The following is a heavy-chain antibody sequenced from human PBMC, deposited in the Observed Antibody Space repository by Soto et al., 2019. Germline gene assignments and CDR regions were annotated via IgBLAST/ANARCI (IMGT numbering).Heavy chain of an antibody. CDR1: GGSISSYY. Sequence: QVQLQESGPGLVKPSETLSLTCTVSGGSISSYYWSWIRQPPGKGLEWIGYSYYSGSTNYNPTLISRVTISVDTSKNQLSRYLSSATAADTAVYYCARRYVGNLDYWGQGTLVTVSS. D-gene: IGHD1-1*01. V-gene: IGHV4-59*08. CDR2: SYYSGST. CDR3: ARRYVGNLDY. J-gene: IGHJ4*02.